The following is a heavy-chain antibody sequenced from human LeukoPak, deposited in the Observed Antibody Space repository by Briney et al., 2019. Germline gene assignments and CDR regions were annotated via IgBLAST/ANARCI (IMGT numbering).Heavy chain of an antibody. V-gene: IGHV3-64*01. CDR2: ISSNGGST. CDR3: ARDLGATPYYYYYMDV. D-gene: IGHD1-26*01. Sequence: GGSLRLSCAASGFTFSSYAMHWVRQAPGKGLEYVSAISSNGGSTYYANSVKGRFTISRDNSKNTLYLQMGSLRAEDMAVYYCARDLGATPYYYYYMDVWGKGTTVTVSS. J-gene: IGHJ6*03. CDR1: GFTFSSYA.